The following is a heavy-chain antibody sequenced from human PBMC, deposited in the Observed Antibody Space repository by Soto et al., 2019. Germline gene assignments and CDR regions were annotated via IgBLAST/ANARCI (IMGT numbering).Heavy chain of an antibody. CDR1: GYTFANYG. CDR3: ARERRWEPLLY. J-gene: IGHJ4*02. D-gene: IGHD1-26*01. Sequence: QVRLVQSGPEVKKPGASVRVSCKASGYTFANYGITWVRQTSGQGLEWLGWISGYNINTHYAQQFADRVTLTTDKSTSTVYMELRSLKSDDTAIYFCARERRWEPLLYWGQGTLVTVSP. CDR2: ISGYNINT. V-gene: IGHV1-18*01.